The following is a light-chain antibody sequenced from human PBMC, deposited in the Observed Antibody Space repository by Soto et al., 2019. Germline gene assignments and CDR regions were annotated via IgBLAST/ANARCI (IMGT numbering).Light chain of an antibody. CDR2: DVT. V-gene: IGLV2-14*01. Sequence: QSALTQPASVSGSPGQSITISCTGTSSDVGVLNYVSWYQQHPGKAPKLMIYDVTNRPSGVSNRFSGSKSGNTASLTISGLQAEDDADYYCCSYTSSSTYVFGGGTKVTVL. J-gene: IGLJ1*01. CDR1: SSDVGVLNY. CDR3: CSYTSSSTYV.